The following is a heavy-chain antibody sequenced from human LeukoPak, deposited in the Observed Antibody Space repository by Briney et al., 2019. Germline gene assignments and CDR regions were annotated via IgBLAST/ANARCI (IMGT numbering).Heavy chain of an antibody. CDR3: AKDERNWNYNLASQTYD. J-gene: IGHJ4*02. Sequence: GGSLRLSCAASGFTFSSYGMHWVRQAPGKGLEWVAVISYDGSNKYYADSMKGRFTISRDNSKNTLYLQMNSLRAEDTAVYYCAKDERNWNYNLASQTYDWGQGTLVTVSS. V-gene: IGHV3-30*18. D-gene: IGHD1-7*01. CDR2: ISYDGSNK. CDR1: GFTFSSYG.